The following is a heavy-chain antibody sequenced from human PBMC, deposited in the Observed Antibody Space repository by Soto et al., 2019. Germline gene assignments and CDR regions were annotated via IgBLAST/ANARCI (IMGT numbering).Heavy chain of an antibody. J-gene: IGHJ4*02. CDR3: ARDNWYAFDY. CDR1: GFTFNSYG. V-gene: IGHV3-48*01. CDR2: ISGSGSTI. Sequence: SLRLSCAASGFTFNSYGVNWVRQAPGKGLEWVSYISGSGSTIYYADSVKGRFTTSRDNAKNSLYLQMNSLRAEDTAVYYCARDNWYAFDYWGQGTLVTVSS. D-gene: IGHD1-20*01.